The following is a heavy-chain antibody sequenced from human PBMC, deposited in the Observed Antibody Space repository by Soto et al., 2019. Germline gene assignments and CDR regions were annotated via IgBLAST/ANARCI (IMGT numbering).Heavy chain of an antibody. V-gene: IGHV1-24*01. Sequence: ASVKVSCKVSGYTLTELSMHWVRQAPGKGLEWMGGFDPEDGETIYAQKFQGRVTMTEDTSTDTAYMELSSLRSEDTAVYYCAAYPPPVLTGYYKGAFDIWGQGTMVTVSS. CDR2: FDPEDGET. J-gene: IGHJ3*02. CDR3: AAYPPPVLTGYYKGAFDI. D-gene: IGHD3-9*01. CDR1: GYTLTELS.